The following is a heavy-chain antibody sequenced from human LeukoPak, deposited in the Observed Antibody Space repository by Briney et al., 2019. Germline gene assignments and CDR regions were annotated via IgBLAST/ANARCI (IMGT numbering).Heavy chain of an antibody. Sequence: GGSLRLSCAASGFTFSSYSMNWVRQAPGKGLKWVSTINDNGAGTYYADSVKGRFTTSRDNSYNTVSLQMNSLRDEDTGVYYCAKGLRTGVGPYMGYHYYMDVWGKGATVTVSS. CDR2: INDNGAGT. J-gene: IGHJ6*03. V-gene: IGHV3-23*01. D-gene: IGHD3-16*01. CDR3: AKGLRTGVGPYMGYHYYMDV. CDR1: GFTFSSYS.